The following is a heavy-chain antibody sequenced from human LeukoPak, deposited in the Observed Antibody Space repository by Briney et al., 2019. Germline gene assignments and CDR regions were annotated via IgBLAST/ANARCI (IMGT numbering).Heavy chain of an antibody. Sequence: PWGSLRLSCAASGFTFSSYWMSWVRQAPGKGPEWVANIKQDGSEKYYVDSVKGRFTISRDNAKNSLSLQMNSLTADDTGVYYCAREGLPYSGDHWGQGTLVTVSS. CDR3: AREGLPYSGDH. CDR1: GFTFSSYW. D-gene: IGHD4-11*01. V-gene: IGHV3-7*01. CDR2: IKQDGSEK. J-gene: IGHJ4*02.